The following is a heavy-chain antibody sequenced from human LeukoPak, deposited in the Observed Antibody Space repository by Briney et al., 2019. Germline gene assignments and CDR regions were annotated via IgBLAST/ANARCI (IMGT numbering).Heavy chain of an antibody. D-gene: IGHD5-24*01. CDR2: ISYDGSNK. CDR1: GFTFSSYG. V-gene: IGHV3-30*03. Sequence: GGSLRLSCAASGFTFSSYGMHWVRQAPGKGLEWVAVISYDGSNKYYADSVKGRFTISRDNSKNTVYLQMNSLRAEDTAVYYCARESSGWLQLFDYWGQGTLVTVSS. J-gene: IGHJ4*02. CDR3: ARESSGWLQLFDY.